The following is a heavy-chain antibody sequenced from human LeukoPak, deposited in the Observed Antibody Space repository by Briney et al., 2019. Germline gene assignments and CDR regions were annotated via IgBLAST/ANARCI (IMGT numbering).Heavy chain of an antibody. CDR2: INPSGGST. Sequence: ASVKVSCKASGYTFTRYYMHWVRQAPGQGLEWMGIINPSGGSTSYAQKFQGRVTMTRDTSTSTVYMELSSLRSEDTAVYYCAREVSSNYGSGSYQRRFDPWGQGTLVTVSS. CDR3: AREVSSNYGSGSYQRRFDP. D-gene: IGHD3-10*01. V-gene: IGHV1-46*01. J-gene: IGHJ5*02. CDR1: GYTFTRYY.